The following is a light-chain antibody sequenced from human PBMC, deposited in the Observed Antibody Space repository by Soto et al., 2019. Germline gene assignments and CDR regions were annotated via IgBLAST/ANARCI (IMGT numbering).Light chain of an antibody. Sequence: DIQMTQSPSTLSASVGDIVTITCRASQNISPWLAWYQQKPGKAPSLLIYETSSLENGVPSRFSGSGSGTEFSLTIGSLQPDDSATYYCQQYNSGWTFGQGTKVDSK. J-gene: IGKJ1*01. CDR3: QQYNSGWT. CDR1: QNISPW. CDR2: ETS. V-gene: IGKV1-5*03.